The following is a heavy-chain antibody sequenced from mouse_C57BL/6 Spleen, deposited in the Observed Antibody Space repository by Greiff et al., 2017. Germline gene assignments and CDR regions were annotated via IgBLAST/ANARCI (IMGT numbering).Heavy chain of an antibody. CDR3: ARRGDYDEVFDY. CDR2: IYPGDGDT. D-gene: IGHD2-4*01. V-gene: IGHV1-82*01. CDR1: GYAFSSSW. Sequence: VKVVESGPELVKPGASVKISCKASGYAFSSSWMNWVKQRPGKGLEWIGRIYPGDGDTNYNGKLKGKATLTADKSSSTAYMQLSSLTSEASAVYFCARRGDYDEVFDYWGQGTTLTVSS. J-gene: IGHJ2*01.